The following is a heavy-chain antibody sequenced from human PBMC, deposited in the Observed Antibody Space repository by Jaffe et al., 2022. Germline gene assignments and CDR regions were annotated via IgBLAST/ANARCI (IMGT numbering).Heavy chain of an antibody. Sequence: QVQLQESGPGLVKPSETLSLTCGVSDDSINTYYWGWVRQPPGRALEWIASIYRTGNTYYNPSVKSRVTISIDTSKKQFSLRLTSVTAADSAVYYCARKTATAFFDVWGQGTQVTVSS. CDR2: IYRTGNT. J-gene: IGHJ4*02. V-gene: IGHV4-38-2*01. CDR3: ARKTATAFFDV. D-gene: IGHD2-21*02. CDR1: DDSINTYY.